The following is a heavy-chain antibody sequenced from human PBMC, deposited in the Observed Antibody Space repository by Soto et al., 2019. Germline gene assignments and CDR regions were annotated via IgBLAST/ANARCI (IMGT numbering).Heavy chain of an antibody. CDR3: ARTAAAGKYYYGVDV. J-gene: IGHJ6*02. V-gene: IGHV5-10-1*04. Sequence: GESLKISCKGSGYSFTNYWISWVRQMPGKGLEWMGRIDPYDSYTNYSPSFQGQVTISADKSISTAYLQWSSLKASDTAIYYCARTAAAGKYYYGVDVWGQGTTVTVSS. D-gene: IGHD6-13*01. CDR1: GYSFTNYW. CDR2: IDPYDSYT.